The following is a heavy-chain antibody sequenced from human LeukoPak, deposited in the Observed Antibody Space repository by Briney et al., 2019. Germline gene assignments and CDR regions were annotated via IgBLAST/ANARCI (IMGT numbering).Heavy chain of an antibody. CDR2: IYLSGST. CDR3: ARVIPYCSSTSCYADYYYYYYMDV. D-gene: IGHD2-2*01. J-gene: IGHJ6*03. CDR1: GDSISTGNYY. Sequence: SETLSLTCTVSGDSISTGNYYWSWIRQPAGKRLEWIGRIYLSGSTNYNPSLKSRVTISLDTSKNQFSLKLSSVTAADTAVYYCARVIPYCSSTSCYADYYYYYYMDVWGKGTTVTVSS. V-gene: IGHV4-61*02.